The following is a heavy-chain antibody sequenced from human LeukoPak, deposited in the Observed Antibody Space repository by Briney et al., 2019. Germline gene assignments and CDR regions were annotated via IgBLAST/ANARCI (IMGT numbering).Heavy chain of an antibody. Sequence: GGSLRLSCAASGFTFSNAWMSWVRQAPGKGLEWVSAISGSGGSTYYADSVKGRFTISRDNSKNTMYLQMNSLRAEDTAVYYCAKRIQSAMAMGYWGQGTLVTVSS. CDR3: AKRIQSAMAMGY. CDR1: GFTFSNAW. D-gene: IGHD5-18*01. J-gene: IGHJ4*02. CDR2: ISGSGGST. V-gene: IGHV3-23*01.